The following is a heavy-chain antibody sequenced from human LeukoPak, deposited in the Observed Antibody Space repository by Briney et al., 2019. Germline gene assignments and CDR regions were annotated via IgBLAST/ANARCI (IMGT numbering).Heavy chain of an antibody. CDR1: GFTFSRYE. J-gene: IGHJ4*02. CDR2: ISSNGDTT. V-gene: IGHV3-64D*09. D-gene: IGHD3-22*01. CDR3: VKGLVQERSMILVLPPGH. Sequence: GGSLRLSCSASGFTFSRYEMYWVRQAPGKGLEYVSDISSNGDTTYYADSVRGRFAISRDNSKNTLFLQMGSLRPEDTAIYYCVKGLVQERSMILVLPPGHWGQGTLVTVSS.